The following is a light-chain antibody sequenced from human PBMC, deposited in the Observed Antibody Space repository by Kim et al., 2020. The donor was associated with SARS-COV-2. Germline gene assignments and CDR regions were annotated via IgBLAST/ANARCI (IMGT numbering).Light chain of an antibody. J-gene: IGLJ2*01. CDR3: ATWDDSLDGVI. V-gene: IGLV1-47*01. CDR2: RND. Sequence: VPISCSGSKSNLASNYVYWYRHLPGTAPNLLIYRNDQRPSGVSGRFSGSKSGTSASLAISGLRSEDEADYYCATWDDSLDGVIFGGGTQLTVL. CDR1: KSNLASNY.